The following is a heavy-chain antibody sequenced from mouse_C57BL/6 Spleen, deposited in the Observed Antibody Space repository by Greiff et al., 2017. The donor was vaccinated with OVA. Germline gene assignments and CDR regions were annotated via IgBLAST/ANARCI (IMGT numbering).Heavy chain of an antibody. CDR3: ARRAITTVVATNYFDD. D-gene: IGHD1-1*01. CDR1: GYTFTSYW. J-gene: IGHJ2*01. CDR2: IYPGSGST. V-gene: IGHV1-55*01. Sequence: QVQLQQPGAELVKPGASVKMSCKASGYTFTSYWITWVKQRPGQGLEWIGDIYPGSGSTNYNEKFKSKATLTVDTSSSTAYMQLSSLTSEDSAVYYCARRAITTVVATNYFDDWGQGTTLTVSS.